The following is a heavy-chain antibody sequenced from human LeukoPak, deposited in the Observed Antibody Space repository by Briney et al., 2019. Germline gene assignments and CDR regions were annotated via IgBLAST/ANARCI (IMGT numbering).Heavy chain of an antibody. CDR3: ASSTPDGYNVPFDY. Sequence: SVKVSCKASGGTFSSYAISWVRQAPGQGLEWMGGIIPIFGTANYAQKFQGRVTITADESTSTAYMELSSLRSEDTAVYYCASSTPDGYNVPFDYWGQGTLVTVSS. D-gene: IGHD5-24*01. CDR1: GGTFSSYA. J-gene: IGHJ4*02. CDR2: IIPIFGTA. V-gene: IGHV1-69*13.